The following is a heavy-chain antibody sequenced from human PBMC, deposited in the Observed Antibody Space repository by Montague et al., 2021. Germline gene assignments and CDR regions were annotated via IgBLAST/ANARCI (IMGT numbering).Heavy chain of an antibody. V-gene: IGHV4-39*01. D-gene: IGHD2-8*01. CDR3: ARLDIVLIYWGFDY. CDR1: GGSISSSNYH. CDR2: ITYTGNT. J-gene: IGHJ4*02. Sequence: SETLSLTCIVSGGSISSSNYHWGWIRQPPGKGLEWIGSITYTGNTYSNPSLKSRVTMSVDTPRNQFSLKLTSVTAADTAVYYCARLDIVLIYWGFDYWGQGTLVTVSS.